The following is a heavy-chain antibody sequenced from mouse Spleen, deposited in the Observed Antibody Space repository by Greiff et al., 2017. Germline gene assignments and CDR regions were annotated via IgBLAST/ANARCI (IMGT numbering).Heavy chain of an antibody. V-gene: IGHV5-9*04. CDR3: ARQTWDDAMDY. Sequence: EVKLVESGGGLVKPGGSLKLSCAASGFTFSSYTMSWVRQTPAKRLEWVATISSGGGNTYYPDSVKGRFTISRDNARNTLYLQMSSLRSEDTAMYYCARQTWDDAMDYWGQGTSVTVSS. CDR2: ISSGGGNT. J-gene: IGHJ4*01. CDR1: GFTFSSYT. D-gene: IGHD4-1*01.